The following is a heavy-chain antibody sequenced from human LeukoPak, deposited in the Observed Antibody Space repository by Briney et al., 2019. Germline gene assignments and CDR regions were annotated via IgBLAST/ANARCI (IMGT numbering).Heavy chain of an antibody. Sequence: HWASVKVSCKASGYTFTSYDINWVRQATGQGLEWMGWMNPNSGNTGYAQKFQGRVTMTRNTSISTAYMELSSLRSEDTAVYYCARDGNCSGGSCYSIAFDIWGQGTMVTVSS. CDR2: MNPNSGNT. CDR3: ARDGNCSGGSCYSIAFDI. J-gene: IGHJ3*02. D-gene: IGHD2-15*01. V-gene: IGHV1-8*01. CDR1: GYTFTSYD.